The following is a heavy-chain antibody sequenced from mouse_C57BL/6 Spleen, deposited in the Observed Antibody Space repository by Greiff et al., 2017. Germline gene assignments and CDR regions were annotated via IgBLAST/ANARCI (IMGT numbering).Heavy chain of an antibody. Sequence: QVQLQQPGAELVMPGASVKLSCKASGYTFTSYWMHWVKQRPGQGLEWIGEIDPSDSYTNYNQKFKGKSTLTVDKSSSTAYMQLSSLTSEDSAVYYCARGGYYDYDGSGYWGKGTSVTVSS. J-gene: IGHJ4*01. D-gene: IGHD2-4*01. CDR2: IDPSDSYT. CDR1: GYTFTSYW. CDR3: ARGGYYDYDGSGY. V-gene: IGHV1-69*01.